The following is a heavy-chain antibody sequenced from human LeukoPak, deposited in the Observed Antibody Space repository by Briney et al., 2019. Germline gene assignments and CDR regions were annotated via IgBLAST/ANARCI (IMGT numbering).Heavy chain of an antibody. CDR2: ISSSSTNI. Sequence: GGSLRLSCAASGFTFSSYNMNWVRQAPGKGLEWVSFISSSSTNIYYADSVKGRFTISRDNAKNSLYLQMNSLRAEDTAVYYCARDPRSGWYCDNWGQGALVTVSS. CDR1: GFTFSSYN. V-gene: IGHV3-48*04. J-gene: IGHJ4*02. CDR3: ARDPRSGWYCDN. D-gene: IGHD6-19*01.